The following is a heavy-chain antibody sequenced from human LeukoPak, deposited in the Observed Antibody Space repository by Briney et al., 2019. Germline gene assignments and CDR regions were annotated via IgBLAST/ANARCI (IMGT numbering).Heavy chain of an antibody. CDR1: GYSFTSSG. D-gene: IGHD4-17*01. J-gene: IGHJ6*02. CDR3: ARAGGDYSHYYYYYGMDGMDV. Sequence: ASVKVSCKASGYSFTSSGISWVRQAPGQGLEWMGLISAYNGNTKYAQKFEGRVTMTTDTSTSTAYLELRSLRSDDTAVYYCARAGGDYSHYYYYYGMDGMDVWGQGTTVTVS. CDR2: ISAYNGNT. V-gene: IGHV1-18*01.